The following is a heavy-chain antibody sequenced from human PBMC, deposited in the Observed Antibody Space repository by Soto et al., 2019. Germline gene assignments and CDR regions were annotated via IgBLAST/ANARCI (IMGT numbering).Heavy chain of an antibody. CDR2: ISGSRDYI. V-gene: IGHV3-11*06. CDR3: AGGSIIRGMDV. Sequence: GGSLRLSCAASGFTFSDYYMSWIRQAPGKGLEWISYISGSRDYIDYAESLKGRFTISRDNANNSLYLQMNSLRAGDTAVYFCAGGSIIRGMDVWGQGTTVTVSS. J-gene: IGHJ6*02. CDR1: GFTFSDYY. D-gene: IGHD3-10*01.